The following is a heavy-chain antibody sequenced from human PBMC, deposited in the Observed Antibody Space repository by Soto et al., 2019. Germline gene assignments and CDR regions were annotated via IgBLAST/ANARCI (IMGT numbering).Heavy chain of an antibody. Sequence: QVQLLESGPGLVKPSETLSLTCSVSGDSVTNHYWSWIRQPPGKGLEWIGCLHYSGSTNNNPSLRSRLTTSVDTSRNQFSLKLASVTAADTAVYYCARGKSARNILSDWGQGTLVTVSS. D-gene: IGHD3-9*01. CDR2: LHYSGST. J-gene: IGHJ4*02. CDR3: ARGKSARNILSD. CDR1: GDSVTNHY. V-gene: IGHV4-59*02.